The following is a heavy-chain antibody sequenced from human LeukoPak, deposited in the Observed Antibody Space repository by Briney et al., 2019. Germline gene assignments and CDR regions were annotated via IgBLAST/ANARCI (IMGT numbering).Heavy chain of an antibody. CDR3: ATAGGGGGIFKYYFDY. J-gene: IGHJ4*02. V-gene: IGHV1-24*01. Sequence: ASVKVSCKVSGYTLTELSMHWVRQAPGKGLEWMGGFDPEDGETIYAQKFQGRVTMTEDTSTDTAYMELSSLRSEDTAVYYCATAGGGGGIFKYYFDYWGQGTLVTVSS. CDR2: FDPEDGET. CDR1: GYTLTELS. D-gene: IGHD2-15*01.